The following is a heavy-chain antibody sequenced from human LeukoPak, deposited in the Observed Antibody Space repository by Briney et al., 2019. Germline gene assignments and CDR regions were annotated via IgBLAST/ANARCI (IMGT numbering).Heavy chain of an antibody. J-gene: IGHJ6*02. D-gene: IGHD3-9*01. CDR1: GFTLSTYA. CDR3: VKGMEDYDILTGVLDV. V-gene: IGHV3-64D*06. CDR2: ISTNGGST. Sequence: GGSLSLSCSASGFTLSTYAMHWVRKAPGKGLEYVSAISTNGGSTYYADSVRGRFTISRDNSKNTLYLQMSSLRPEDTAVYYCVKGMEDYDILTGVLDVWGQGTTVTVSS.